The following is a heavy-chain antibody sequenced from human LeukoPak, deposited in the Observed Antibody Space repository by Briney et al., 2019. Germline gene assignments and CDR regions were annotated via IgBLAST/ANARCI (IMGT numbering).Heavy chain of an antibody. CDR1: GYTLTELS. J-gene: IGHJ5*02. Sequence: ASVKVSCKVSGYTLTELSMHWVRQAPGKGLEWMGGFDPKDGETIYAQKFQGRVTITTDESTSTAYMELSSLRSEDTAVYYCARGIVPAAMSLSNWFDPWGQGTLVTVSS. D-gene: IGHD2-2*01. V-gene: IGHV1-24*01. CDR2: FDPKDGET. CDR3: ARGIVPAAMSLSNWFDP.